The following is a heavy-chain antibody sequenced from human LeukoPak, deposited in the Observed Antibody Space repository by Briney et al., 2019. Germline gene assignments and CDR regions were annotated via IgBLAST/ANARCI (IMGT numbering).Heavy chain of an antibody. Sequence: ASVKVSCKASGYTFTGYYMHWCHQPLGQGLKWLDWINPNSGGTNYAQKFQGRVTMTRDTSISTAYMELSRLRSDDTAVYYCARVPVYGSDAFDIWGQGTMVTVSS. CDR2: INPNSGGT. CDR3: ARVPVYGSDAFDI. V-gene: IGHV1-2*02. CDR1: GYTFTGYY. D-gene: IGHD5/OR15-5a*01. J-gene: IGHJ3*02.